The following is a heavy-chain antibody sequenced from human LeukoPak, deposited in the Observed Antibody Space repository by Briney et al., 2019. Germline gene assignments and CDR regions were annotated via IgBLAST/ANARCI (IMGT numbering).Heavy chain of an antibody. Sequence: SETLSLTCTVSGGSISSYYWSWIRQPPGKGLEWLGYMYYSGSTNYNPSLKSRVTISVDTSKNQFSLKLSSVTAADTAVYYCARGQPWVTMIDYWGQGTLVTVSS. CDR1: GGSISSYY. J-gene: IGHJ4*02. CDR2: MYYSGST. CDR3: ARGQPWVTMIDY. D-gene: IGHD3-22*01. V-gene: IGHV4-59*12.